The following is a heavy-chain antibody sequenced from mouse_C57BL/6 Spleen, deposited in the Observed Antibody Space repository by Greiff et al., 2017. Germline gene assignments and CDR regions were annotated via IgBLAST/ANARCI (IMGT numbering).Heavy chain of an antibody. Sequence: EVQLQQSGPELVKPGASVKIPCKASGYTFTYYNMDWVKQSHGKSLEWIGDINPNNGGTIYNQKFKGKATLTVDKSSSTAYMELRSLTSEDTAVYYCARSPDYYGSSYFDYWGQGTTRTVSS. D-gene: IGHD1-1*01. CDR2: INPNNGGT. V-gene: IGHV1-18*01. CDR3: ARSPDYYGSSYFDY. J-gene: IGHJ2*01. CDR1: GYTFTYYN.